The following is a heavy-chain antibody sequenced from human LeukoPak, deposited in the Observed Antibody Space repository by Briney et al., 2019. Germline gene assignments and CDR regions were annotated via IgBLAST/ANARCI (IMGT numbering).Heavy chain of an antibody. Sequence: SETLSLTCAVYGGSFSGYYWSWIRQPPGKGLEWIGEINHSGGTNYNPSLKSRVTISVDTSKNQFSLKLSSVTAADTAVYYCARPYGSGSYFGYWGQGTLVTVSS. CDR2: INHSGGT. D-gene: IGHD3-10*01. V-gene: IGHV4-34*01. J-gene: IGHJ4*02. CDR3: ARPYGSGSYFGY. CDR1: GGSFSGYY.